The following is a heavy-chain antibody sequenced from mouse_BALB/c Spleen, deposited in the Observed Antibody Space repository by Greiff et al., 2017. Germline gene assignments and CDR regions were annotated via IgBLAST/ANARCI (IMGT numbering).Heavy chain of an antibody. CDR3: ARVDYYAFDY. CDR2: IIPYNGGT. Sequence: VQLQQSGPELVMPGASMLISCKASGYSFIGYTMIWVNQSHGKNLEWIGLIIPYNGGTSYYQKFKGKATLTVDKSSSTAYMELLSLTSEDSAVDYCARVDYYAFDYWGQGTSVTVSS. J-gene: IGHJ4*01. V-gene: IGHV1-26*01. CDR1: GYSFIGYT.